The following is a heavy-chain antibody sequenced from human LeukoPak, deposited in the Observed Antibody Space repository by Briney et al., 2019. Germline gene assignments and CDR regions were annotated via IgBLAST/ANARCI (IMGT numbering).Heavy chain of an antibody. V-gene: IGHV4-30-2*01. CDR3: ARGGRGITVALFHF. D-gene: IGHD6-19*01. Sequence: ASETLSLTCAVSGGSISSGGYSWSWIRQPPGKGLEWIGYIYHSGSTYYNPSLESRVTISVDRSKNQFSLKLSSVTAADTAVYYCARGGRGITVALFHFWGQGNLVTVSS. CDR2: IYHSGST. CDR1: GGSISSGGYS. J-gene: IGHJ4*02.